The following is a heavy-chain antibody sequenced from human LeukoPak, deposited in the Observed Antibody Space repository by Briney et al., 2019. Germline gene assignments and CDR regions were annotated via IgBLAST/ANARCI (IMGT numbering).Heavy chain of an antibody. CDR1: GFTFSSYA. CDR3: AKSLRAIVVVTAIGY. V-gene: IGHV3-23*01. D-gene: IGHD2-21*02. Sequence: GGSLRLSCAASGFTFSSYAMSWVRQAPGKGLEWVSAISGSGGSTYYADSVKGRFTISRDNSKNTLYLQMNSLRAEDTAVYYCAKSLRAIVVVTAIGYWGQGTLVTVSS. J-gene: IGHJ4*02. CDR2: ISGSGGST.